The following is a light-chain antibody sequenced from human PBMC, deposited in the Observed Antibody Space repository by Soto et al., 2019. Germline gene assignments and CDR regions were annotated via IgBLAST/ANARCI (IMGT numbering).Light chain of an antibody. Sequence: DIVLTQSPVSLPVTPGEPASSSCKSIQSLLASKGYNYLDWYLQKQGQSPQILIFLGSNRGSGVPARFSGSGSWTDFTITISRLEHEDFAVYYCQQHGSYPWTFGQGTKVDIK. CDR2: LGS. J-gene: IGKJ1*01. CDR3: QQHGSYPWT. V-gene: IGKV2-28*01. CDR1: QSLLASKGYNY.